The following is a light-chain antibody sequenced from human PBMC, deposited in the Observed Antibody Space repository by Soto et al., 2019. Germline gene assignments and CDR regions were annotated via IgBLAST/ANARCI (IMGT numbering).Light chain of an antibody. CDR2: DAS. Sequence: EIVMMQSPATLSVSPGEGATLSCRASQYISSNLGWYQQKPGQAPRLVMYDASTRAAGIPARFSGSGSGTEFTLNLSSLQSEDFSSYYCQHYNNWPRTFGQGTKVEIK. CDR3: QHYNNWPRT. J-gene: IGKJ1*01. CDR1: QYISSN. V-gene: IGKV3-15*01.